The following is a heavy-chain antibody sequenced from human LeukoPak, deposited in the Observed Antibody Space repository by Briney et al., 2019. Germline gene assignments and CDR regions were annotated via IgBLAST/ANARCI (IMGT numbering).Heavy chain of an antibody. J-gene: IGHJ5*02. CDR3: ARNHFWSGYYRHNWFDP. CDR1: GGSISSYY. Sequence: SETLSLTCTVSGGSISSYYWSWIRQPAGKGLEWIGRIYTSGSTNYNPSLKSRVTMSVDTSKNQFSLKLSSVTAADTAVYYCARNHFWSGYYRHNWFDPWGQGTLVTVSS. V-gene: IGHV4-4*07. CDR2: IYTSGST. D-gene: IGHD3-3*02.